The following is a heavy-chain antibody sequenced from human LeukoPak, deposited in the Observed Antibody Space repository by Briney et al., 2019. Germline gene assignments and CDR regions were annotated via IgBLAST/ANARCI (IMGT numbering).Heavy chain of an antibody. CDR1: GYTFTSYA. Sequence: GASVKVSCKASGYTFTSYAISWVRQAPGQGLEWMGGIIPLFGTANYAQKFQGRVTITADESTSTAYMEMSSLRSEDTAVYYCARDSSEFRSLIPHWGQGTLVTVSS. J-gene: IGHJ1*01. CDR3: ARDSSEFRSLIPH. CDR2: IIPLFGTA. V-gene: IGHV1-69*13. D-gene: IGHD2-21*01.